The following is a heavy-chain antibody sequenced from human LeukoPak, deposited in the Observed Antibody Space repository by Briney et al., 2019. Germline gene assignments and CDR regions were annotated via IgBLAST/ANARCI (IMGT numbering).Heavy chain of an antibody. V-gene: IGHV3-23*01. CDR3: ARDHHEASTGDAFDI. J-gene: IGHJ3*02. CDR2: ISGNGVST. D-gene: IGHD2-21*01. CDR1: GFTFSSYA. Sequence: GGSLRLSCAASGFTFSSYAMSWVRQAPGKGLEWVSGISGNGVSTYYADSVKGRFTISRDNSKNTLYLQMNSLRAEDTAVYYCARDHHEASTGDAFDIWGQGTMVTVSS.